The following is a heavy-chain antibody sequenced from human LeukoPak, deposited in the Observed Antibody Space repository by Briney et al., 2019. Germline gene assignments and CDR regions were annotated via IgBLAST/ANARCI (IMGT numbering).Heavy chain of an antibody. D-gene: IGHD2-2*01. V-gene: IGHV1-2*06. CDR2: INPNSGDT. CDR1: GYTFTGYH. Sequence: ASVKVSCKASGYTFTGYHMHWVRQAPGQGLEWMGRINPNSGDTNYAQKFQGRVTMTRDTSISTAYMELSRLRFDDTAVYYCARDYFCSTSCLFDYWGQGTLVTVSS. J-gene: IGHJ4*02. CDR3: ARDYFCSTSCLFDY.